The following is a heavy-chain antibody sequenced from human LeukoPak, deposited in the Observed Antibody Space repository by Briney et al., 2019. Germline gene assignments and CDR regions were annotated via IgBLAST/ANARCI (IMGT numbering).Heavy chain of an antibody. CDR3: ARDLKMAYSSGRYSWGTGSSNDY. CDR1: GYTFTDYY. CDR2: ISGYNGNT. D-gene: IGHD6-19*01. J-gene: IGHJ4*02. Sequence: ASVKVSCKASGYTFTDYYMHWVRQAPGQGLEWMGWISGYNGNTYYEQKFQGRITMTTDTSTSTSYMELRSLRSDDTAVYYCARDLKMAYSSGRYSWGTGSSNDYWGQGTLVTVSS. V-gene: IGHV1-18*04.